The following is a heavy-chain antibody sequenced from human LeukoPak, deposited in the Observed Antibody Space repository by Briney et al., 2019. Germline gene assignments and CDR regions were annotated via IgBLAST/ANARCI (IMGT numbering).Heavy chain of an antibody. CDR2: ISSSSSFR. CDR1: GFNFSSYS. J-gene: IGHJ4*02. Sequence: GGSLRLSCAASGFNFSSYSMNWVRQAPGKGLEWVSSISSSSSFRYYADSVKGRFTISRDNAKNLLYLQMNSLRSEDTAVYYCARESSGYFYWGQGTLVTVSS. CDR3: ARESSGYFY. D-gene: IGHD3-22*01. V-gene: IGHV3-21*01.